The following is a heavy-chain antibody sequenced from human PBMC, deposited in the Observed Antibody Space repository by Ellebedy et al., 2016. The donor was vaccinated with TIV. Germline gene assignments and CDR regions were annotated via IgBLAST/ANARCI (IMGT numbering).Heavy chain of an antibody. D-gene: IGHD6-19*01. CDR1: VYTFTSYA. Sequence: ASVKVSXKASVYTFTSYAIHWVRQAPGQRLEWMGWINPGNRNTKYSQKFQGRVTITRDTSANTASVELSSLTSEDTAVYYCARAFRYTTGWYNHEAFDIWGQGTRVTVFS. V-gene: IGHV1-3*01. CDR3: ARAFRYTTGWYNHEAFDI. J-gene: IGHJ3*02. CDR2: INPGNRNT.